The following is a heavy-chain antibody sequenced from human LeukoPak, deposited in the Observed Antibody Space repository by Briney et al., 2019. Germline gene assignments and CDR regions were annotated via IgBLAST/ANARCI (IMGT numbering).Heavy chain of an antibody. Sequence: GGSLRLSCAASGFTFSSYNMNWVRQAPGKGLEWVSSIASGSSYIYYADSVKGRFTISRDNAKNSLYLQMNSLRAEDTAVYYCARDPYSGSYGNYYYFMDVWGKGTTVTISS. V-gene: IGHV3-21*01. D-gene: IGHD1-26*01. J-gene: IGHJ6*03. CDR3: ARDPYSGSYGNYYYFMDV. CDR2: IASGSSYI. CDR1: GFTFSSYN.